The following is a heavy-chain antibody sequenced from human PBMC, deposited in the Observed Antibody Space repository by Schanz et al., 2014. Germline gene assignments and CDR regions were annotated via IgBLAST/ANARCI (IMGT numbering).Heavy chain of an antibody. CDR1: GFTFRDYY. CDR2: ISSGSSYA. J-gene: IGHJ6*02. V-gene: IGHV3-11*06. Sequence: QVQLVESGGGLVKPGGSPRLSCAASGFTFRDYYMSWIRQAPGKGLEWVSDISSGSSYANYADSVKGRFTISRDNAKNSLYLQMNSLRVEDTAVYYCARDTSYGMDVWGQGTTVTVSS. CDR3: ARDTSYGMDV.